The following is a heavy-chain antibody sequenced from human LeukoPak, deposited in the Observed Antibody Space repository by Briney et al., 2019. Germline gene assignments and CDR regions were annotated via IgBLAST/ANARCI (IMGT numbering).Heavy chain of an antibody. D-gene: IGHD4-17*01. J-gene: IGHJ4*02. CDR3: ARDNRYGDYYFDY. Sequence: GGSLRLSCAASGFTFSSYWMHWVRQAPGKGLVWVSRINSDGSSTSYADSVKGRFTISRDNAKNTLYLQMDSLRAEDTAVYYCARDNRYGDYYFDYWGQGTLVTVSS. CDR1: GFTFSSYW. CDR2: INSDGSST. V-gene: IGHV3-74*01.